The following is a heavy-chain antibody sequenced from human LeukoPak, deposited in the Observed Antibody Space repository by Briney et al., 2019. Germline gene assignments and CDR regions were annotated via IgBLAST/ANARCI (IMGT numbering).Heavy chain of an antibody. D-gene: IGHD3-10*01. CDR3: AKVMVRGVIDY. CDR2: ISGSGGST. J-gene: IGHJ4*02. Sequence: GGSLRLSCAASGFTFSSYAMSWVGQAPGKGLEGVSAISGSGGSTYYADSVKGRFTISRDNSKNTLYLQMNSLRAEDTAVYYCAKVMVRGVIDYWGQGTLVTVSS. V-gene: IGHV3-23*01. CDR1: GFTFSSYA.